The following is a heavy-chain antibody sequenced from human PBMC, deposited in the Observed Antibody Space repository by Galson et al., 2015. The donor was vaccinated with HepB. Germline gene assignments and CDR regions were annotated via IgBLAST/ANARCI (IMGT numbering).Heavy chain of an antibody. CDR1: GDILSRFP. V-gene: IGHV1-69*06. Sequence: SVKVSCKASGDILSRFPASWVRQAPGQGPEWMGEINPIFGTANYAQKYQGRVTITADKSTSTAYMELSGLRSGDTAVYYCATNAARGIFFEYWGQGTLITVSS. CDR3: ATNAARGIFFEY. J-gene: IGHJ4*02. D-gene: IGHD3-10*01. CDR2: INPIFGTA.